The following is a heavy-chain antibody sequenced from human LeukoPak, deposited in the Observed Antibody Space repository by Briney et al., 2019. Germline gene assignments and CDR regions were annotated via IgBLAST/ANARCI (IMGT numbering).Heavy chain of an antibody. Sequence: ASVTVSCKASGYTFTNNAVHWLRQAPGQRLEWMGWINTGNGNTKYPQKFQGRVTITRDTSASTAFMELSSLRSEDTAVYYCARRQQRHFDYWGQGTLVTVSS. CDR2: INTGNGNT. J-gene: IGHJ4*02. CDR1: GYTFTNNA. CDR3: ARRQQRHFDY. V-gene: IGHV1-3*04. D-gene: IGHD6-19*01.